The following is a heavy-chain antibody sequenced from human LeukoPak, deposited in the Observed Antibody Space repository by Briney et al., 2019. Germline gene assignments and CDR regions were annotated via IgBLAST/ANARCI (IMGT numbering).Heavy chain of an antibody. D-gene: IGHD3-3*01. CDR3: ARARFYRFDY. V-gene: IGHV3-7*01. CDR1: GFTFSSYA. Sequence: GGSLRLSCAASGFTFSSYAMSWVRQAPGKGLEWVANIKQDGSEKYYVDSVKGRFTISRDNAKNSLYLQMNSLRAEDTAVYYCARARFYRFDYWGQGTLVTVSS. J-gene: IGHJ4*02. CDR2: IKQDGSEK.